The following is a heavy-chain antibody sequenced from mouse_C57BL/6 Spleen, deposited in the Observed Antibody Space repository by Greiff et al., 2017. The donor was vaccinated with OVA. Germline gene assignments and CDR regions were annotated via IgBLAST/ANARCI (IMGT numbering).Heavy chain of an antibody. CDR1: GYTFTSYW. D-gene: IGHD1-1*01. V-gene: IGHV1-50*01. CDR3: ARKDYGRDYYAMDY. CDR2: IDPSDSYT. J-gene: IGHJ4*01. Sequence: VQLQQPGAELVKPGASVKLSCKASGYTFTSYWMQWVKQRPGQGLEWIGEIDPSDSYTNYNQKFKGKATLTVDTSSSTAYMQLSSLTSEDSAVYYCARKDYGRDYYAMDYWGQGTSVTVSS.